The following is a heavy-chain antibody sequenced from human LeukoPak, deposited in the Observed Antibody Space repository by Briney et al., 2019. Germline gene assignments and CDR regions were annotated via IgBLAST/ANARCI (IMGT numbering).Heavy chain of an antibody. CDR3: ARDIVVVPAAIPGCWFDP. CDR1: GDSISDNY. CDR2: ISYRGST. D-gene: IGHD2-2*01. Sequence: SETLFLTCTVSGDSISDNYWSWIRQSPGKGLEWIGYISYRGSTNYNPSLKSRVTISVDTSKNQFSLKLSSVTAADTAVYYCARDIVVVPAAIPGCWFDPWGQGTLVTVSS. V-gene: IGHV4-59*12. J-gene: IGHJ5*02.